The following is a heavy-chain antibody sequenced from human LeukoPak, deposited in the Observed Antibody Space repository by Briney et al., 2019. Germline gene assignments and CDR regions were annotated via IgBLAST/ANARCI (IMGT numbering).Heavy chain of an antibody. CDR1: GGSIHNYY. Sequence: PSETLSLTCSVSGGSIHNYYWSWMRQPPGKGLEWIGHIYYSGSTNYNPSLKSRVTISIDTSKNQFSLRLSSVTAADTAVYYCARGAAGYSYGWGQGTLVTVSS. CDR3: ARGAAGYSYG. CDR2: IYYSGST. D-gene: IGHD5-18*01. V-gene: IGHV4-59*01. J-gene: IGHJ4*02.